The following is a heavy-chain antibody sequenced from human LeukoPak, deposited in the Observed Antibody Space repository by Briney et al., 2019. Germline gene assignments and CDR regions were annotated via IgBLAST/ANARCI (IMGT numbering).Heavy chain of an antibody. V-gene: IGHV3-48*03. CDR3: ARDSGRIWGSYIDY. J-gene: IGHJ4*02. Sequence: GGSLRLSCAASGFTFSSYEMNWVRQAPGKGLEWVSYISSSGSTIYYADSVKGRFTISRDNAKNSLYLQMNSLRAEDTAVYYCARDSGRIWGSYIDYWGQGTLVTVSS. D-gene: IGHD3-16*01. CDR2: ISSSGSTI. CDR1: GFTFSSYE.